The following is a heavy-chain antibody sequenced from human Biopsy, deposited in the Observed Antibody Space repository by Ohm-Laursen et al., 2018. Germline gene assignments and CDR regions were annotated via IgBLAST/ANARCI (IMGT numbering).Heavy chain of an antibody. CDR1: GDSLSSYF. D-gene: IGHD3-22*01. V-gene: IGHV4-59*12. J-gene: IGHJ4*02. Sequence: SETLSLTCTVSGDSLSSYFWSWTRQPPGKGLVWIGFIHNRGSTDHIPSLKSRVTVSMDVSNNDFSLKLTSVTAADTAVYYCARALGGYDLSAYYIDSWGQGTLVTVSS. CDR3: ARALGGYDLSAYYIDS. CDR2: IHNRGST.